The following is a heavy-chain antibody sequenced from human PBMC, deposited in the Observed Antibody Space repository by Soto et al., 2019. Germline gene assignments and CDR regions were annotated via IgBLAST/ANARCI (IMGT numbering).Heavy chain of an antibody. D-gene: IGHD1-1*01. Sequence: DVQLVESGGGLIQPGESLRLSCAAFGLTISGKKYVAWVRQAPGKGLEWVSALYDVDGSFYADSVTGRFTTSSDSSKTAVYRQMNDLRPDYKAVYYCATWHEREHAFDVWGQGTTVNISS. CDR2: LYDVDGS. V-gene: IGHV3-53*01. J-gene: IGHJ3*01. CDR3: ATWHEREHAFDV. CDR1: GLTISGKKY.